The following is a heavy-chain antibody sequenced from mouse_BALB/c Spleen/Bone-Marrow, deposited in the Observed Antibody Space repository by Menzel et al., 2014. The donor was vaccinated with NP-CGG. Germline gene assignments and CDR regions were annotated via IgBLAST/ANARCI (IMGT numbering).Heavy chain of an antibody. V-gene: IGHV1-7*01. J-gene: IGHJ4*01. CDR2: INPTTGYT. CDR3: ERSKGAMDY. Sequence: VQLQQSGAELAKPGASVKMSCKASGYTFTTYWMHWVKPRPGQGLEWIGFINPTTGYTECNQNFKDKASLTADKSSSTAYWQLSSLTSEDSAVYYCERSKGAMDYGGQGASVTVSS. CDR1: GYTFTTYW.